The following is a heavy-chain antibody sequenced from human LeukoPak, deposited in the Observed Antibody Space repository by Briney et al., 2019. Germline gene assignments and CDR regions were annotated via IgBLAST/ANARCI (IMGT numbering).Heavy chain of an antibody. V-gene: IGHV3-21*04. Sequence: GGSLRLSCAASGFTFSSYSMNWIRQAPGKGLEWVSSISSSTSYIYYADSVKGRFAISKDNAKNSLYLQMNSLRAEDTAVYYCARDPGYGTYYYGMDVWGQGTTVTVSS. J-gene: IGHJ6*02. CDR2: ISSSTSYI. CDR3: ARDPGYGTYYYGMDV. CDR1: GFTFSSYS. D-gene: IGHD5-18*01.